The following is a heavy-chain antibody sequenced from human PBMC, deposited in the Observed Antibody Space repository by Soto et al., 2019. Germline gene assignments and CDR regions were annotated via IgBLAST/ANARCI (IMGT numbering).Heavy chain of an antibody. Sequence: SSETLSLTCAVYGGSFSGYYWSWIRQPPGKGLEWIGYIYYSGSTNYNPSLKSRVTISVDTSKNQFSLKLSSVTAADTAVYYCARGYGDYFDYWGQGTLVTVSS. D-gene: IGHD4-17*01. J-gene: IGHJ4*02. V-gene: IGHV4-34*11. CDR3: ARGYGDYFDY. CDR2: IYYSGST. CDR1: GGSFSGYY.